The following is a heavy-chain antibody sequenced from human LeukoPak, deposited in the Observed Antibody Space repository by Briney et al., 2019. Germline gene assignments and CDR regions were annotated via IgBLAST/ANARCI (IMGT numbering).Heavy chain of an antibody. D-gene: IGHD2-2*02. CDR2: IYNLGTT. CDR3: AAQNTHGWFDP. V-gene: IGHV4-4*08. J-gene: IGHJ5*02. Sequence: SETLSLTCTVSGGSIYSYYWSWIRQPPGKGPEWIGYIYNLGTTDYNPSFKSRVAMSVDTSKNQFSLRLTSVTAADTAVYYCAAQNTHGWFDPWGQGTLVIDSS. CDR1: GGSIYSYY.